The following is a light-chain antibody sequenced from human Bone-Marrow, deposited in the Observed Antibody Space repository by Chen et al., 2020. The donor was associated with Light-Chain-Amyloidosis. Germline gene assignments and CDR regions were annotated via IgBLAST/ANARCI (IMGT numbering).Light chain of an antibody. V-gene: IGKV3-15*01. J-gene: IGKJ4*01. Sequence: EIVMTQSPPTLSVSPGESATLSCRASQNINNNFAWYQQKPGQAPRLLMHGASTRATGIPARFSGSGSGTEFTLTISSLQPEDFAVYYCQQRNNWPLTFGGGTKVEI. CDR3: QQRNNWPLT. CDR1: QNINNN. CDR2: GAS.